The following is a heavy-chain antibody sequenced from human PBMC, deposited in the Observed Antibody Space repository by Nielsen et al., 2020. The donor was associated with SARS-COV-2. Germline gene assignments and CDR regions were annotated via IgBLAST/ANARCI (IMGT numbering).Heavy chain of an antibody. D-gene: IGHD4-17*01. J-gene: IGHJ4*02. CDR3: ARTTVTTAFDY. CDR1: GGSISSSNW. Sequence: GSLRLSCAVSGGSISSSNWWSWVRQPPGKGLEWIGEIYHSGSTNYNPSLKSRVTISEDTSKNQFSLNLSSVTAADTAVYYCARTTVTTAFDYWGQGTLVTVSS. CDR2: IYHSGST. V-gene: IGHV4-4*02.